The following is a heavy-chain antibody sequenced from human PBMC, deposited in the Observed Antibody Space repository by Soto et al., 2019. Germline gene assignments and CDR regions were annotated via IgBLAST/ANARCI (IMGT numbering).Heavy chain of an antibody. Sequence: QVQLVQSGAEVKKPGSSVKISCKASGGTFSSYAISWVRQAPGQGLEWMGGIIPIFGTANYAQKFQGRVTITADESTSTAYMELSSLRSEDTAVYYCARDATRYNWNDVGGYWGQGTLVTVSS. J-gene: IGHJ4*02. CDR2: IIPIFGTA. V-gene: IGHV1-69*12. CDR3: ARDATRYNWNDVGGY. CDR1: GGTFSSYA. D-gene: IGHD1-20*01.